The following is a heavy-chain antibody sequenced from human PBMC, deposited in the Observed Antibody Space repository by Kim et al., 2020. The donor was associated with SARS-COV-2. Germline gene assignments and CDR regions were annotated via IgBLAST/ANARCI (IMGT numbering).Heavy chain of an antibody. CDR3: AREGSMIAAAGSTFDY. J-gene: IGHJ4*02. CDR1: GGSISSGSYY. V-gene: IGHV4-61*02. Sequence: SETLSLTCTVSGGSISSGSYYWSWIRQPAGKGLEWIGRIYTSGSTNYNPSLKSRVTISVDTSKNQFSLKLSSVTAADTAVYYCAREGSMIAAAGSTFDYWGQGTLVTVSS. CDR2: IYTSGST. D-gene: IGHD6-13*01.